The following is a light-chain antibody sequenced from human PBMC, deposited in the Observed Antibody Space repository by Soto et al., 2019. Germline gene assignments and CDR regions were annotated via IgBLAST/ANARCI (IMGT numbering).Light chain of an antibody. Sequence: DIHMTQSASSLSASVGYRFTITCGARQSISTYLNWYQQRPGKAPNLLIYDASSLESGVPSRFRGSGSGTEFTLTISSLQPEDFATYYCQQSYRTLITFGQGTRLEIK. CDR3: QQSYRTLIT. CDR1: QSISTY. J-gene: IGKJ5*01. V-gene: IGKV1-39*01. CDR2: DAS.